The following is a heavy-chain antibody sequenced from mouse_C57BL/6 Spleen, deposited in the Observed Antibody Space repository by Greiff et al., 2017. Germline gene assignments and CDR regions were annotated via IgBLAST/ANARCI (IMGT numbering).Heavy chain of an antibody. CDR1: GFSFNTYA. J-gene: IGHJ3*01. CDR2: IRSKSNNYAT. CDR3: VRNMVYYGVFAY. V-gene: IGHV10-1*01. Sequence: EVMLVESGGGLVQPKGSLKLSCAASGFSFNTYAMNWVRQAPGKGLEWVARIRSKSNNYATYYANSVKERFTISRDDSESMLYLQMSNLKTEDAAIYYCVRNMVYYGVFAYWGQGTLVTVSA. D-gene: IGHD1-1*01.